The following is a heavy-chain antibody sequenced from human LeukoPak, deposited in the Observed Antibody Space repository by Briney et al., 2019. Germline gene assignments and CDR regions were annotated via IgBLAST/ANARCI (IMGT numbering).Heavy chain of an antibody. V-gene: IGHV1-69*01. CDR1: GGTFSSYA. CDR2: IIPIFGTA. Sequence: GSSLQVSWKASGGTFSSYASSWVRQAPGQGLEWMGGIIPIFGTANYAQKFQGRVTITADESTSTAYMELSSLRSEDIFFFKQKTAYEILTGYSPDAFDIWGQGTMVTVSS. J-gene: IGHJ3*02. D-gene: IGHD3-9*01. CDR3: KTAYEILTGYSPDAFDI.